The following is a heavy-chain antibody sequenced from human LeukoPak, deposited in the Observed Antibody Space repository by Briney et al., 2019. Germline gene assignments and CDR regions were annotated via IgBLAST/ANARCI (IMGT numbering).Heavy chain of an antibody. J-gene: IGHJ5*02. CDR2: ISSNGGST. CDR3: ARESYYYDSSGYYNWFDP. V-gene: IGHV3-64*01. Sequence: PGGSLRLSCAASGFTFSSYAMHWVRQAPGKGLEYVSAISSNGGSTYYANSVKGRFTISRDNSKNTLYLQMGSLRAEDMAVYYCARESYYYDSSGYYNWFDPWGQGTLVTVSS. D-gene: IGHD3-22*01. CDR1: GFTFSSYA.